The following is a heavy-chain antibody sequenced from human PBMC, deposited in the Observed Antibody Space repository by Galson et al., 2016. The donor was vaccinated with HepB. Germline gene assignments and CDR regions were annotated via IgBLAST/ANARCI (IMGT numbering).Heavy chain of an antibody. CDR2: IKQDGSEK. J-gene: IGHJ3*02. D-gene: IGHD6-13*01. Sequence: SLRLSCAASGLTLSTNWMSWVRQAPGKGLEWVANIKQDGSEKYYVDSVKGRFTISRDNARNSLHLQMNSLRADDTAVYYCAGERSSWAPGSAFEIWGQGTLVTVPS. CDR1: GLTLSTNW. V-gene: IGHV3-7*04. CDR3: AGERSSWAPGSAFEI.